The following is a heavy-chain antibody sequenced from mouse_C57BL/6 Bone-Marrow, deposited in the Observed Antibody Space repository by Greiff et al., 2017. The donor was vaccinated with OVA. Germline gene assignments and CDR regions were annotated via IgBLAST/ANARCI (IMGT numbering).Heavy chain of an antibody. CDR3: ARLQVRVMFAY. CDR1: GYAFTGYY. J-gene: IGHJ3*01. Sequence: EVQLQQSGPELVKPGASVKISCKASGYAFTGYYMNWVKQSPEKSLEWIGEINPSNGGTTYNQKFKAKATLTVDKSSSTAYMQLTSLTSEDSAVYDCARLQVRVMFAYWGQGTLVTVSA. V-gene: IGHV1-42*01. CDR2: INPSNGGT. D-gene: IGHD3-2*02.